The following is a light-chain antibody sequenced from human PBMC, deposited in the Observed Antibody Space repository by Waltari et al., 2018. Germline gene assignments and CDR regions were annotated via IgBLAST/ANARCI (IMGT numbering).Light chain of an antibody. CDR2: GAS. CDR1: QSGSSN. Sequence: IVMTQSPATLSVSPGEGATLSCRASQSGSSNLAWYQQKPGQAPRLLIYGASTRATGIPARFSGSGSGTDFTLTISSLQSEDFAVYHCQQYNNWPWNTFGQGTKLEIK. CDR3: QQYNNWPWNT. V-gene: IGKV3-15*01. J-gene: IGKJ2*01.